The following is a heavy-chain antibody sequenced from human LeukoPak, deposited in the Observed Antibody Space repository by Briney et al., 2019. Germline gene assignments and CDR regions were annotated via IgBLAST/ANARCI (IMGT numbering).Heavy chain of an antibody. CDR2: IYYSGST. V-gene: IGHV4-39*07. Sequence: SETLSLTCTVSGGSISSSSYYWGWIRQPPGKGLAWIGSIYYSGSTYYNPSLKSGVTISVDTSKNQFSLKLSSVTAADTAVYYCASQRGYSYGQIDYWGQGTLVTVS. J-gene: IGHJ4*02. CDR1: GGSISSSSYY. D-gene: IGHD5-18*01. CDR3: ASQRGYSYGQIDY.